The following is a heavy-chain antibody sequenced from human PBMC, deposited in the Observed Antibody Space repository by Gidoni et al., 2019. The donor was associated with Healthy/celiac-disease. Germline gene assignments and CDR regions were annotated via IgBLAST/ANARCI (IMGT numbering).Heavy chain of an antibody. D-gene: IGHD3-3*01. CDR2: VYYSGRT. Sequence: QLQLQESGPGLVKPAETLSLTCSASGGSITSSSYYWVWIRQPPGQGLEWIGSVYYSGRTYYNPSLKSRVTISVDTSKNQFSLKLSSVTAADTAVYYCARQLSYYDFWSAMGWFDPWGQGTLVTVSS. CDR3: ARQLSYYDFWSAMGWFDP. J-gene: IGHJ5*02. V-gene: IGHV4-39*01. CDR1: GGSITSSSYY.